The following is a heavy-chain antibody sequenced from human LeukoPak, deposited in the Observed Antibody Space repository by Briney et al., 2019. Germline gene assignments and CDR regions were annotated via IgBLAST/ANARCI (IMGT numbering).Heavy chain of an antibody. J-gene: IGHJ4*02. CDR3: ARASVLYDFWSGYAAFDY. Sequence: SQTLSLTCPVSGGSISSGDYYWSWIRQPPGKGLEWIGYIYYSGSTCYNPSLKSRVTISVDTSKNQFSLKLSSVTAADTAVYYCARASVLYDFWSGYAAFDYWGQGTLVTVSS. V-gene: IGHV4-30-4*08. CDR1: GGSISSGDYY. CDR2: IYYSGST. D-gene: IGHD3-3*01.